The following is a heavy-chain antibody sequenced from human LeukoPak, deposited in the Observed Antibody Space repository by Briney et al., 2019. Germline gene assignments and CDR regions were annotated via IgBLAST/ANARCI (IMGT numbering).Heavy chain of an antibody. Sequence: GRSLRLSCAASGFTFSSYAMHWVRQAPGKGLEWVAVISYDGSNKYYADSVKGRFTISRDNSKSSLYLQMNSLRDEDTAVYYCATNPHSGNWGWGRGTMVTVSS. CDR3: ATNPHSGNWG. CDR2: ISYDGSNK. CDR1: GFTFSSYA. D-gene: IGHD7-27*01. V-gene: IGHV3-30-3*01. J-gene: IGHJ3*01.